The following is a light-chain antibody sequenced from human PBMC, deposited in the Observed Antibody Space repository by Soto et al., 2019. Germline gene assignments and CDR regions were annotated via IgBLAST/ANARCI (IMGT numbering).Light chain of an antibody. CDR2: GTS. V-gene: IGKV3-20*01. CDR3: QLYGSSPLYS. J-gene: IGKJ2*01. Sequence: EIVLTQSPGTLSLSPGERATLSCRTSQTVSSTYLAWYQQKRGQAPGLLIYGTSNRATGIPDRFSGSGSGTEFTLTISRLEPEDFAVYHCQLYGSSPLYSFAQGTELEIK. CDR1: QTVSSTY.